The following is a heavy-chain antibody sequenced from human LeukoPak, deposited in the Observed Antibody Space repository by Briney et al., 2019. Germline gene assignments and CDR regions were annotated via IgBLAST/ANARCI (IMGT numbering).Heavy chain of an antibody. CDR3: ARDRIAIFGVVTHGYFDY. J-gene: IGHJ4*02. D-gene: IGHD3-3*01. Sequence: SQTLSLTCTVSGGSISSGSYYWSWIRQPAGKGLEWIGRIYTSGSTNYNPSLKSRVTISVDTSKNQFSLKLNSVTAADTAVYYCARDRIAIFGVVTHGYFDYWGQGTLVTVSS. CDR1: GGSISSGSYY. CDR2: IYTSGST. V-gene: IGHV4-61*02.